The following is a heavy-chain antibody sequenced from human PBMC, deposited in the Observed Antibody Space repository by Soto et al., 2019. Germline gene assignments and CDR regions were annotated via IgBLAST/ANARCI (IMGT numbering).Heavy chain of an antibody. CDR1: GYTFTSYG. V-gene: IGHV1-18*01. CDR3: GVWVSDSSCYGCYVDS. Sequence: QVQLVQSGAEVKKPGASVKVSCKASGYTFTSYGISWVRQAPGQGLEWMGWINAYNDNTNYAQELQARVTKTTETSTSTAYMELRSLRSDDTAVYYCGVWVSDSSCYGCYVDSWGQGTLVTVSS. CDR2: INAYNDNT. J-gene: IGHJ4*02. D-gene: IGHD2-15*01.